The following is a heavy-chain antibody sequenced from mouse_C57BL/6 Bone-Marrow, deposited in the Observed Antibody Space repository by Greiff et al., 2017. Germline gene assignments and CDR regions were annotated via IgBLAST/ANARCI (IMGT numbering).Heavy chain of an antibody. CDR3: ARFYWYFDV. J-gene: IGHJ1*03. Sequence: QVQLKESGAELARPGASVKLSCKASGYTFTSYGISWVKQRPGQGLEWIGEIYPRSGNTYYNEKFKGKATLTADKSSSTAYMEIRSLTSEDSAVYFCARFYWYFDVWGTGTTVTVSS. CDR1: GYTFTSYG. CDR2: IYPRSGNT. V-gene: IGHV1-81*01.